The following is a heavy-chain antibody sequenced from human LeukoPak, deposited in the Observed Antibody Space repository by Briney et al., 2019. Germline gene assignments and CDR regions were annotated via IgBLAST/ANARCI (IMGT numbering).Heavy chain of an antibody. CDR3: AGASLSGSTSSDYYYGMDV. CDR1: GGSFSGYY. J-gene: IGHJ6*02. Sequence: SETLSLTCAVYGGSFSGYYWSWIRQPPGKGLKWIGEINHSGSTNYNPSLKSRVTISVDTSKNQFSLKLSSVTAADTAVYYCAGASLSGSTSSDYYYGMDVWGQGTTVTVSS. V-gene: IGHV4-34*01. D-gene: IGHD2-2*01. CDR2: INHSGST.